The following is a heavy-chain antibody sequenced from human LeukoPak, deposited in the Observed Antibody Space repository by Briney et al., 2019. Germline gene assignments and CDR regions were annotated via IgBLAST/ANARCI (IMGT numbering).Heavy chain of an antibody. CDR2: IKSKTDGGTT. V-gene: IGHV3-15*01. J-gene: IGHJ4*02. CDR3: TTEYSYGLGAYYFDY. Sequence: GGSLRLSCAASGFTFSNAWMSWVRQAPGKGLEWVGRIKSKTDGGTTDYAAPVKGRFTISRDDSKNTLYLQMNSLKTEDTAVCYCTTEYSYGLGAYYFDYWGQGTLVTVSS. D-gene: IGHD5-18*01. CDR1: GFTFSNAW.